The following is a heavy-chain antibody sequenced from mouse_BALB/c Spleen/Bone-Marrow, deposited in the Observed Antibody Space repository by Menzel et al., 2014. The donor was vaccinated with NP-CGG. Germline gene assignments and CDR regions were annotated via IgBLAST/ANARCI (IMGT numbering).Heavy chain of an antibody. Sequence: VQLQQSGPGLVAPSQSLSITCTVSGFSLTSYGVHWVRQPPGKGLEWLRVIWAGGSTNYNSALMSRLSISKDNSKSQVFLKMNSLQTDDTAMYYCARDLGRYFDVWGAGTTVTVSS. CDR1: GFSLTSYG. V-gene: IGHV2-9*02. D-gene: IGHD4-1*01. J-gene: IGHJ1*01. CDR3: ARDLGRYFDV. CDR2: IWAGGST.